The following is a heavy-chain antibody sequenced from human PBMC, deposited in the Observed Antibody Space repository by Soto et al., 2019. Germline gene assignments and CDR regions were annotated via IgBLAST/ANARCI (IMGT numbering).Heavy chain of an antibody. D-gene: IGHD3-16*01. CDR1: GGSSSSGGYY. Sequence: QVQLQESGPGLVKPSQTLSLTCTVSGGSSSSGGYYWSWIRQHPGKGLEWIGYIYYSGSTYYNPSLKSRVTISVDTSKNQFSLKLSSVTAADTAAYYCARDPLRGGGMDVWGQGTTVTVSS. CDR2: IYYSGST. J-gene: IGHJ6*02. CDR3: ARDPLRGGGMDV. V-gene: IGHV4-31*03.